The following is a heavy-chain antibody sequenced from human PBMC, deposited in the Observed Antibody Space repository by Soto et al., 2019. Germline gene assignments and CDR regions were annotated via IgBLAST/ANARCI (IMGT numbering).Heavy chain of an antibody. CDR1: GGSVSSGSYY. Sequence: QVQLQESGPGLVKPSETLSLTCTVSGGSVSSGSYYWSWIRQPPGKGLEWIGYIYYSGSTNYNPSLESRVTVSVDTSKNPFSLRLSSVTAADTAVYYCASGLLDGWFDPWGQGTLVTVSS. CDR3: ASGLLDGWFDP. V-gene: IGHV4-61*01. D-gene: IGHD3-3*01. CDR2: IYYSGST. J-gene: IGHJ5*02.